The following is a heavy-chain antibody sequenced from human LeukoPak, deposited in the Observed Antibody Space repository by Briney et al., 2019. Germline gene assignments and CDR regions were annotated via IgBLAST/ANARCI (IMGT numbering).Heavy chain of an antibody. J-gene: IGHJ6*02. V-gene: IGHV3-11*05. CDR1: GFTFSDYY. CDR2: ISSSSSYT. CDR3: AKDSSERYYYYGMDV. Sequence: GGSLRLSCAASGFTFSDYYMSWIRQAPGKGLEWVSYISSSSSYTNYADSVKGRFTISRDNAKNSLYLQMNSLRAEDTAVYYCAKDSSERYYYYGMDVWGQGTTVAVS.